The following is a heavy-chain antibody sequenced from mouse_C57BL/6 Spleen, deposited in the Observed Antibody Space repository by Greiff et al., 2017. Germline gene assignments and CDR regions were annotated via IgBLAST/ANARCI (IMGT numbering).Heavy chain of an antibody. Sequence: VQLQQSGPVLVKPGASVKMSCKASGYTFTDYYMNWVKQSHGKSLEWIGVINPYNGGTSYNQKFKGKATLTVDKSSSTAYMELNSLTSEYSAVYYCAREHYSNSYYAMDYWGQGTSVTVSS. V-gene: IGHV1-19*01. CDR2: INPYNGGT. J-gene: IGHJ4*01. D-gene: IGHD2-5*01. CDR3: AREHYSNSYYAMDY. CDR1: GYTFTDYY.